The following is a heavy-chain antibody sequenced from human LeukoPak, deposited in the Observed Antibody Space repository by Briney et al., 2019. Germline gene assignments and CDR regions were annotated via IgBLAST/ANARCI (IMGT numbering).Heavy chain of an antibody. D-gene: IGHD4-23*01. V-gene: IGHV4-59*08. J-gene: IGHJ4*02. Sequence: PSETLSLTCTVSGGSISNYYWSWIRQPPGKGLEWIGYIYYTGSTNYNPSLKSRVTISVDTSKNQFSLTLSSVTAADTAVYYCARLKTDYGGNDYYFDYWGQGTLVTVSS. CDR1: GGSISNYY. CDR3: ARLKTDYGGNDYYFDY. CDR2: IYYTGST.